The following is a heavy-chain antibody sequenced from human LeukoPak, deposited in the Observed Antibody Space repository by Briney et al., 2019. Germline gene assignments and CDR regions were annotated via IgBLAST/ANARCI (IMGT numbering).Heavy chain of an antibody. CDR2: IYYSGST. J-gene: IGHJ4*02. CDR1: GGSFSSYY. Sequence: PSETLSLTCVVYGGSFSSYYWGWIRQPPGKGLEWIGSIYYSGSTYYNPSLKSRVTISVDTSKNQFSLKLSSVTAADTAVYYCARVRGVIITNPDDYWGQGTLVTVSS. V-gene: IGHV4-39*01. D-gene: IGHD3-10*01. CDR3: ARVRGVIITNPDDY.